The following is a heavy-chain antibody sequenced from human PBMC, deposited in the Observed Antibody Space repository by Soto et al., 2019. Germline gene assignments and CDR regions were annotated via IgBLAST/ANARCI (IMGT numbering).Heavy chain of an antibody. V-gene: IGHV4-31*03. CDR1: GGSISRGGYY. D-gene: IGHD6-19*01. CDR2: IYCSGST. CDR3: ARHYCSCCYHAALLYY. Sequence: SETLSLTCTVSGGSISRGGYYWSWIRQHPGKGLEWIGYIYCSGSTYYNPSLKSRVTISVDTSKNQFSLKLTSVTAADTAVYYCARHYCSCCYHAALLYYWGRRTLVPVSS. J-gene: IGHJ4*02.